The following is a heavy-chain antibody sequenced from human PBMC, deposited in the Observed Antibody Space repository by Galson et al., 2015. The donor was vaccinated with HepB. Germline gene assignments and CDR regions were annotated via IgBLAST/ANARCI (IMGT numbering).Heavy chain of an antibody. D-gene: IGHD3-22*01. CDR1: GYTLTELS. CDR2: FDPEDGET. CDR3: ATDRVLDSSGYRATDAFDI. J-gene: IGHJ3*02. Sequence: SVKVSCKVSGYTLTELSMHWVRQAPGKGLEWMGGFDPEDGETIYAQKFQGRVTMTEDTSTDTAYMELSSLRSEDTAVYYCATDRVLDSSGYRATDAFDIWGQGTMVTVSS. V-gene: IGHV1-24*01.